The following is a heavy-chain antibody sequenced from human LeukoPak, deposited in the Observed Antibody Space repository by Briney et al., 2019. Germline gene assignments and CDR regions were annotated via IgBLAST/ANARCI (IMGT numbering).Heavy chain of an antibody. J-gene: IGHJ4*02. Sequence: SETLSLTCTVSGGSISSYYWSWIRQPAGKGLEWIGRIYTSGNTNYNPSLRSRVTMSVDTSKNQFSLKLSSVTAADTAVYYCAGDDRSNDWLFDYWGQGTLVTVSS. V-gene: IGHV4-4*07. CDR3: AGDDRSNDWLFDY. CDR1: GGSISSYY. CDR2: IYTSGNT. D-gene: IGHD3-9*01.